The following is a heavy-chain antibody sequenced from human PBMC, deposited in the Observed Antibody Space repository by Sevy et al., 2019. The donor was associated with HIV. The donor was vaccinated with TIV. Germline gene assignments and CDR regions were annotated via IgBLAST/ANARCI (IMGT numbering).Heavy chain of an antibody. J-gene: IGHJ4*02. CDR3: AKDTSGWYDALDQ. CDR2: IGPNGATS. D-gene: IGHD6-19*01. V-gene: IGHV3-23*01. CDR1: GFTFGYFA. Sequence: GGSLRLSCEVSGFTFGYFAMSWVRQAPGKGLEWVSGIGPNGATSHYAASVRGGFTISRDNSKNRMYLQMSSLRAEDTAQYYCAKDTSGWYDALDQWGQGTLVTVSS.